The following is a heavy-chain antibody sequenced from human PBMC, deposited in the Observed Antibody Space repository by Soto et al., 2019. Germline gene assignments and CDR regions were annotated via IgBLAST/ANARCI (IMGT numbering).Heavy chain of an antibody. D-gene: IGHD1-1*01. CDR3: ARAPGNERLDY. V-gene: IGHV4-31*03. Sequence: QVQLQESGPGLVKPSQTLSLTCTVSGAYVNTGGYYWSWVRQYPGKGLEWIGYIYHSGDTYYNPSLNSRRTISVATSKNHFSLSLSSVTVADTAVYYCARAPGNERLDYWGQGTLVIVSS. J-gene: IGHJ4*02. CDR1: GAYVNTGGYY. CDR2: IYHSGDT.